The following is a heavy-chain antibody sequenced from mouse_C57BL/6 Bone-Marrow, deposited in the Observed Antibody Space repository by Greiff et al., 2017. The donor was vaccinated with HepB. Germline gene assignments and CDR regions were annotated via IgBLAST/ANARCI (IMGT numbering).Heavy chain of an antibody. CDR1: GFSFNTYA. Sequence: EVKLVESGGGLVQPKGSLKLSCAASGFSFNTYAMNWVRQAPGKGLEWVARIRSKSNNYATYYADSVKDRFTISRDDSESMLYLQMNNLKTDDTAMYYCVRRLLRCYYFDYWGQGTTLTISS. CDR3: VRRLLRCYYFDY. V-gene: IGHV10-1*01. CDR2: IRSKSNNYAT. D-gene: IGHD1-1*01. J-gene: IGHJ2*01.